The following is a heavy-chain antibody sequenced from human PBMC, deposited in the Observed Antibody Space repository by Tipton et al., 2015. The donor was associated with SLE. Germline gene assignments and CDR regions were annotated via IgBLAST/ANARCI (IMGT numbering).Heavy chain of an antibody. CDR1: GYSISSGYY. V-gene: IGHV4-38-2*02. Sequence: TLSLTCTVSGYSISSGYYWGWIRQPPGKGLEWIGSIYHSGSTYYNPSLKSRVTISVDTSKNQFSLKLSSVTAADTAVYYCARGGTDAFDIWGQGTMVTVSS. CDR3: ARGGTDAFDI. J-gene: IGHJ3*02. CDR2: IYHSGST.